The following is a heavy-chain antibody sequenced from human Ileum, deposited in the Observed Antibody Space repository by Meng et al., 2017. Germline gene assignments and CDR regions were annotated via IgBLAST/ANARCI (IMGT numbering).Heavy chain of an antibody. D-gene: IGHD2-15*01. CDR1: GGTFSSYA. CDR2: IIPIFGTA. J-gene: IGHJ3*02. Sequence: SVKVSCKASGGTFSSYAISWVRQAPGQGLEWMGGIIPIFGTANYAQKFQGRVTITADESTSTAYMGLSSLRSEDTAVYYCARIRCCSGGSCYKQSPSTTEERSSDAFDIWGQGTMVTVSS. CDR3: ARIRCCSGGSCYKQSPSTTEERSSDAFDI. V-gene: IGHV1-69*13.